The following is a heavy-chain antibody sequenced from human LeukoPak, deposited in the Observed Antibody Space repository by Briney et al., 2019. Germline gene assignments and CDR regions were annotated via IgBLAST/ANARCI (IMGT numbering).Heavy chain of an antibody. CDR1: GGSFSGYY. V-gene: IGHV4-34*01. CDR3: ARSTVVTPPDY. Sequence: SETLSLTCAVYGGSFSGYYWSWIRQPPGKGLEWIGEINHSGSTNYNPSLKGRVTISVDTSKNQFSLKLSSVTAADTAVYYCARSTVVTPPDYWGQGTLVTVSS. D-gene: IGHD4-23*01. J-gene: IGHJ4*02. CDR2: INHSGST.